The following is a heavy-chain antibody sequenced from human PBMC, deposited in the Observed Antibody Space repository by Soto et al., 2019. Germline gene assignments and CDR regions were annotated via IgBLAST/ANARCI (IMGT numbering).Heavy chain of an antibody. CDR2: IIPIFGTA. J-gene: IGHJ4*02. Sequence: QVQLVQSGAEVKKPGSSVKVSCKASGGTFSSYAISWVRQAPGQGLEWMGGIIPIFGTANYAQKFQGRVTITADESMSTAYMELSSLRSEDTAVYYCARGEGYSYGGPVGYFDYWGQGTLVTVSS. D-gene: IGHD5-18*01. V-gene: IGHV1-69*01. CDR1: GGTFSSYA. CDR3: ARGEGYSYGGPVGYFDY.